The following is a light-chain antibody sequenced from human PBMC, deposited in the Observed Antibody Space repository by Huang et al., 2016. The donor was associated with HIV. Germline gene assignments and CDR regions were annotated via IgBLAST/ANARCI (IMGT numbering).Light chain of an antibody. Sequence: EIVLTQSPGTLSLSQGERAALSCRASQSFISKYLALYQQKSGQAPGRLISSASNRAACIPDRFSDSWSETDFTLTISRLEPEDFAVYYCQQYGSSPWTFGQGTKVEIK. CDR1: QSFISKY. CDR2: SAS. V-gene: IGKV3-20*01. J-gene: IGKJ1*01. CDR3: QQYGSSPWT.